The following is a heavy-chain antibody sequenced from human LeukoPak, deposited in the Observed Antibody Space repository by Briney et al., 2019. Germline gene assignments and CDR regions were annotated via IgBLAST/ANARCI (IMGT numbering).Heavy chain of an antibody. J-gene: IGHJ4*02. V-gene: IGHV3-23*01. CDR2: ISGSGDST. Sequence: GGSLRLSCEASGFIFSNYWMSWFLQAPGKGLEWVSVISGSGDSTYHADSVKGRFTISRDNSNNTLYLQMNSLRAEDTAIYYCAKVRSAVVAAATNYWGQGTLVTVSS. CDR3: AKVRSAVVAAATNY. D-gene: IGHD2-15*01. CDR1: GFIFSNYW.